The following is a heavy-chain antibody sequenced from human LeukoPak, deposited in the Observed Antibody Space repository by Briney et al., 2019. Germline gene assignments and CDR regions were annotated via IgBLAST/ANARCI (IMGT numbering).Heavy chain of an antibody. CDR1: GFPFGNYW. CDR2: INQEGSET. CDR3: ARNLWGFFDY. V-gene: IGHV3-7*04. Sequence: GGSLRLSCAAPGFPFGNYWLNWVRQAPGKGLEWVAKINQEGSETQYMDSVKGRFTISRDNARNALYLQINSLRAQDTAVYYCARNLWGFFDYWGQGTLVTVSS. D-gene: IGHD7-27*01. J-gene: IGHJ4*02.